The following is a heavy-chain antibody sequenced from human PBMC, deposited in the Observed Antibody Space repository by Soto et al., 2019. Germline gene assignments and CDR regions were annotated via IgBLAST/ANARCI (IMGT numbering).Heavy chain of an antibody. CDR2: IYYSGNT. CDR1: SGSISSSSYY. Sequence: SETLSLTCTVSSGSISSSSYYWGWIRQPPGKGLEWIGTIYYSGNTYYNPSLKSRVTISVDTSKNHFSLKLGSVTAADTAVYYCARLIGMIDLSYFDPWGQGTLVTVSS. D-gene: IGHD3-22*01. V-gene: IGHV4-39*02. CDR3: ARLIGMIDLSYFDP. J-gene: IGHJ4*02.